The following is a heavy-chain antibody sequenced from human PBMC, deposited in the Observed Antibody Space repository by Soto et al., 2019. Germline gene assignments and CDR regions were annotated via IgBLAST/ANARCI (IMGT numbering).Heavy chain of an antibody. V-gene: IGHV4-59*01. CDR3: ARDLWGYCGTDCYPLDV. CDR1: GRSISMYY. CDR2: LYNAGST. J-gene: IGHJ6*02. D-gene: IGHD2-21*02. Sequence: PSETLSLTSKVSGRSISMYYWSWMRQPPGKGLEWIGYLYNAGSTIYNPSLKSRVTISVDMSQNQFSLNLNYVTAADTAVYYCARDLWGYCGTDCYPLDVWGQGTTVT.